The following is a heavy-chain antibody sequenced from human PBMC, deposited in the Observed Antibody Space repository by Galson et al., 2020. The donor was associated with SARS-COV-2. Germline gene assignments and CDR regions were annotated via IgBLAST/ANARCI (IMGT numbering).Heavy chain of an antibody. Sequence: SQTLSLTCTVSGGSISSGDYYWSWIRQPPGKGLEWIGYIYYSGSTYYNPSLKSRVTISVDTSKNQFSLKLSSVTAADTAVYYCARANGYYDSSGYYYYYYGMDVWGQGTTVTVSS. CDR3: ARANGYYDSSGYYYYYYGMDV. V-gene: IGHV4-30-4*01. D-gene: IGHD3-22*01. CDR2: IYYSGST. CDR1: GGSISSGDYY. J-gene: IGHJ6*02.